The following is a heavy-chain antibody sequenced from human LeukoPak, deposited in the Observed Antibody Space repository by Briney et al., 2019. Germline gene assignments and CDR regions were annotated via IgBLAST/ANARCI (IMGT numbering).Heavy chain of an antibody. CDR2: IYTSGST. CDR1: GGSISSYY. V-gene: IGHV4-4*09. CDR3: ARRGYYDSSGYLVDAFDI. D-gene: IGHD3-22*01. J-gene: IGHJ3*02. Sequence: SETLSLTCTVSGGSISSYYWSWIRQPPGKGLEWIGYIYTSGSTNYNPSLKSRVTISVDTSKNQFSLKLSSVTAADTAVYYCARRGYYDSSGYLVDAFDIWGQGTMVTVPS.